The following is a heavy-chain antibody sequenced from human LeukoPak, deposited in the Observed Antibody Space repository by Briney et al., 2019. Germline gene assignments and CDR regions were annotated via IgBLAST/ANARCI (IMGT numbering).Heavy chain of an antibody. V-gene: IGHV3-48*03. CDR2: ISSSGSTI. CDR1: GFTFSSYE. J-gene: IGHJ4*02. CDR3: ARDVSYSSDFNY. D-gene: IGHD6-19*01. Sequence: GGSLRLSCAASGFTFSSYEMNWVRQAPGKGLEWVSYISSSGSTIYYADSMKGRFTISRDNAKNSLYLQMNSLRAEDTAVYYCARDVSYSSDFNYWGQGTLVTVSS.